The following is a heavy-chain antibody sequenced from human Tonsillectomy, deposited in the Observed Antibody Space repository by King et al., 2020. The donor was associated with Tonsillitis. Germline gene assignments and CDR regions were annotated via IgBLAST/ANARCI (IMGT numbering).Heavy chain of an antibody. CDR1: GFTFSRHA. CDR3: AREPWELPSGPDY. D-gene: IGHD1-26*01. Sequence: VQLVESGGGVVQPGRSLRVSCAASGFTFSRHAMHWVRQAPGKGLEWVAVTLYDGSDEFSAASVKGRFTISRDNSKNTLSLQMNSLRAEDTAVYFCAREPWELPSGPDYWGQGTLVTVSS. CDR2: TLYDGSDE. V-gene: IGHV3-30-3*01. J-gene: IGHJ4*02.